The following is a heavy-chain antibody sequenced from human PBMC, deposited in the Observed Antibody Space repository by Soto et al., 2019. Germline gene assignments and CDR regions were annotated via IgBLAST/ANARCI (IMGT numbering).Heavy chain of an antibody. Sequence: QVQLQESGPGLVKPSQTLSLTCTVSGGSISSGGYYWSWIRQHPGKGLEWIGYIYYSGSTYYNYYNPSLKSRVTISVDTSKNQFSLKLSSVTAADTAVYYCARTPPLWGQGTLVTVSS. V-gene: IGHV4-31*03. CDR3: ARTPPL. CDR2: IYYSGSTYYN. J-gene: IGHJ4*02. CDR1: GGSISSGGYY.